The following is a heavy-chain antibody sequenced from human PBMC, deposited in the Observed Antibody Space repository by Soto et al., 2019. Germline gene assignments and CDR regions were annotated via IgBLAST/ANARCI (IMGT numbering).Heavy chain of an antibody. D-gene: IGHD2-2*02. CDR2: INHSGST. V-gene: IGHV4-34*01. J-gene: IGHJ6*02. CDR3: ARGDLYCSTTSCYTGYYYYGMDV. Sequence: ETLSPTCSVYGGSFSGYYWSWIRQPPGKGLEWIGEINHSGSTNYNPSLKSRVTISVDTSKNQFSLKLSSVTAADTAVYYCARGDLYCSTTSCYTGYYYYGMDVWGQGTKVTVYS. CDR1: GGSFSGYY.